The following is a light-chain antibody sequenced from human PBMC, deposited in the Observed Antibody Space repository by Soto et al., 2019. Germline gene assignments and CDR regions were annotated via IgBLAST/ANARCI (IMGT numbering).Light chain of an antibody. Sequence: DIGLMQSQCTLTLSPGERATLTFTASQSVGSSYVAWYQQKPGQTARVLLYGASSRATGIPDRFSGSWSGTDFTLTISRLEPEDFAVYYCQQYATSPITFGPGTKVDIK. CDR2: GAS. CDR3: QQYATSPIT. J-gene: IGKJ3*01. CDR1: QSVGSSY. V-gene: IGKV3-20*01.